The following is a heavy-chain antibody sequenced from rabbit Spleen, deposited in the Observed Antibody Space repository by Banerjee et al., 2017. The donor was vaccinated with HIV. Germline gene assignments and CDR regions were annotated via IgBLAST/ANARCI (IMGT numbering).Heavy chain of an antibody. V-gene: IGHV1S45*01. Sequence: QEQLEESGGGLVQPEGSLALTCKASGFSFSSSDYICWVRPAPGKGLEWISCIAGSSSGFTYSATWAKGRFTISKTSSTTVTLQMTSLTAADTATYFCARDTSTSFSSYGMDLWGQGTLVT. CDR1: GFSFSSSDY. CDR2: IAGSSSGFT. CDR3: ARDTSTSFSSYGMDL. D-gene: IGHD1-1*01. J-gene: IGHJ6*01.